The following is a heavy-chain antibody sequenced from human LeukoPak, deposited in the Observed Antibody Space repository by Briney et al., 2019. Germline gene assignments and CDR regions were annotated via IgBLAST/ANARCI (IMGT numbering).Heavy chain of an antibody. CDR2: IIPIFGTA. CDR3: ARGIAAAGRYYYYGMDV. J-gene: IGHJ6*02. V-gene: IGHV1-69*13. D-gene: IGHD6-13*01. CDR1: GGTFSSYA. Sequence: SVKVSCKASGGTFSSYAISWVRQAPGQGLEWMGGIIPIFGTANYAQKFQGRVTITADESTSTAYMELSSLRSEDTAVYYCARGIAAAGRYYYYGMDVWGQGTTVTVSS.